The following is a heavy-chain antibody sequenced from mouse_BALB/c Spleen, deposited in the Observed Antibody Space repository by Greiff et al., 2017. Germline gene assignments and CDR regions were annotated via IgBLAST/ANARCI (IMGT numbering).Heavy chain of an antibody. V-gene: IGHV14-1*02. Sequence: EVQLVESGAELVMPGALVKLSCKASGFNIKDYYMHWVKQRPEQGLEWIGWIDPENGNTIYDPKFQGKASITADTSSNTAYLQLSSLTSEDTAVYYCARRGYYYGSSGFDYWGQGTTLTVSS. CDR1: GFNIKDYY. D-gene: IGHD1-1*01. CDR3: ARRGYYYGSSGFDY. J-gene: IGHJ2*01. CDR2: IDPENGNT.